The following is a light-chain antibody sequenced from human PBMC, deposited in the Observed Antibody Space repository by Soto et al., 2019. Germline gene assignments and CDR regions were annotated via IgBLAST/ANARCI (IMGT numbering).Light chain of an antibody. CDR1: QGISSY. Sequence: AIRMTQSPSSLSASTGDRVPITCRASQGISSYLAWYQQKPGKAPKLLIYAASTLQSGVPSRFSGSGSGTDFTPTISCLQSEDFATYYCKQYYSYPRTLGQGTKGELK. CDR3: KQYYSYPRT. CDR2: AAS. J-gene: IGKJ1*01. V-gene: IGKV1-8*01.